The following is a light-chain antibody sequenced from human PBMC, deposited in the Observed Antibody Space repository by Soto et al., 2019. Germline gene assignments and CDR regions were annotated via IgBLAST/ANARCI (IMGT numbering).Light chain of an antibody. Sequence: DIQMTQSPSSLSASVGDRVTITCRASQSISSYLNWYQQKPGKAPKLLIYAASSLQSGVPSRFSGSGSGTDFTLTISSLQPEDFAVYYCQQYGSSLRTFGQGTKVDIK. V-gene: IGKV1-39*01. J-gene: IGKJ1*01. CDR1: QSISSY. CDR2: AAS. CDR3: QQYGSSLRT.